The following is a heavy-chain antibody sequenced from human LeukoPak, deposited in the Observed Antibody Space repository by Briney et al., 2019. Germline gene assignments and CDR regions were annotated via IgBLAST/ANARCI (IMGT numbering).Heavy chain of an antibody. Sequence: ASVKVSCKASGYTFTSYGISWVRQAPGQGREWMGWISAYNGNTNYAQKLQGRVTMTTDTSTSTAYMELRSLRSDDTAVYYCARDPRITIFGVVIVTHAFDIWGQGTMVTVSS. CDR2: ISAYNGNT. CDR1: GYTFTSYG. CDR3: ARDPRITIFGVVIVTHAFDI. D-gene: IGHD3-3*01. J-gene: IGHJ3*02. V-gene: IGHV1-18*01.